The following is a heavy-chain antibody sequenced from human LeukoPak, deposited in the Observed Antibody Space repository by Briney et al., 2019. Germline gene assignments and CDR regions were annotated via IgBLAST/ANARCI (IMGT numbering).Heavy chain of an antibody. V-gene: IGHV3-11*04. CDR2: ISSSGNTT. CDR3: ARARGITMIVVVPLDY. J-gene: IGHJ4*02. CDR1: GFTFSDYY. Sequence: GGSLRLSCAASGFTFSDYYMSWIRQAPGKGLECVSYISSSGNTTYHADSVKGRFTISRDNAKNSLYLQMSSLRAEDTAVYYCARARGITMIVVVPLDYWGQGTLVTVSS. D-gene: IGHD3-22*01.